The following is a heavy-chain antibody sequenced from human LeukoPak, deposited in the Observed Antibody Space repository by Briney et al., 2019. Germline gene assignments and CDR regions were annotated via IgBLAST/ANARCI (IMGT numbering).Heavy chain of an antibody. CDR2: IYYSGST. J-gene: IGHJ4*02. Sequence: PSGTLSLTCVVSGGSISSDNCWNWVRQPPGKGLEWIGYIYYSGSTNYNPSLKSRVTISVDTSKNQFSLKLSSVTAADTAVYYCARYVVVTAYFDYWGQGTLVTVSS. CDR1: GGSISSDNC. D-gene: IGHD2-21*02. V-gene: IGHV4-4*02. CDR3: ARYVVVTAYFDY.